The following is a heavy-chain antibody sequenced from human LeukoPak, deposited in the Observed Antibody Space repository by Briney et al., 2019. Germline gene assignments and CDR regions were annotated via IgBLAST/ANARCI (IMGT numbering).Heavy chain of an antibody. Sequence: SETLSLTCAVSGGSISGSSYYWGWIRQPPGKGLEWIGSIYYSGSTYYNPSLKSRVTISVETSKNQFSLTLSSVTAADTALYYCVRGSGTYYYDSSGYLNWFDPWGQGTLVTVPS. J-gene: IGHJ5*02. D-gene: IGHD3-22*01. CDR3: VRGSGTYYYDSSGYLNWFDP. CDR1: GGSISGSSYY. CDR2: IYYSGST. V-gene: IGHV4-39*01.